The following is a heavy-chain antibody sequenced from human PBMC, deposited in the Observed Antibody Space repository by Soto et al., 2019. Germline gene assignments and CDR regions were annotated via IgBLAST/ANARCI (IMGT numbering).Heavy chain of an antibody. V-gene: IGHV5-51*01. J-gene: IGHJ3*02. CDR1: GYNFNRYW. CDR2: IWPGDSET. CDR3: ARSLQSELRDAFDI. Sequence: GESLKISCKGSGYNFNRYWIGWVRQMPGKGLEWMGIIWPGDSETRYSPSFQGQVTISADKSISAAYLQWRSLKASDTATYYCARSLQSELRDAFDIWGQGTMVTVSS. D-gene: IGHD1-7*01.